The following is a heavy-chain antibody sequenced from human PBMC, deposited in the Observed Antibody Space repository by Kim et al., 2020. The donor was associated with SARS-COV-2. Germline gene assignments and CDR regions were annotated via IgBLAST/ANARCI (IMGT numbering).Heavy chain of an antibody. V-gene: IGHV3-23*01. Sequence: GDSVKGRFTISRDNSKNTLYLQMNSLRAEDTAVYYCAKDQLSIAAAGTDYWGQGTLVTVSS. D-gene: IGHD6-13*01. J-gene: IGHJ4*02. CDR3: AKDQLSIAAAGTDY.